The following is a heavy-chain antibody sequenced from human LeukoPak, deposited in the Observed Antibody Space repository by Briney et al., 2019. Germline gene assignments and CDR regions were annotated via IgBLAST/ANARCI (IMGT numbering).Heavy chain of an antibody. CDR3: AALHTGTFVDY. CDR1: GFRFSGYG. V-gene: IGHV3-30*02. J-gene: IGHJ4*02. Sequence: GGSLRPSCAASGFRFSGYGMRWVRQVPGKGLEWLAFIRYDGSTKFYTDSVKGRFAISRDNSKNTLSQQMNSLRTEDTAVYYCAALHTGTFVDYWGQGTLVTVSS. D-gene: IGHD4-17*01. CDR2: IRYDGSTK.